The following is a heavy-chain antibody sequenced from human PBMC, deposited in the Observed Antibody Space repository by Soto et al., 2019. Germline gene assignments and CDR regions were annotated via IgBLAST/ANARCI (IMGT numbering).Heavy chain of an antibody. CDR1: GYTLTELS. CDR2: FDPEDGET. D-gene: IGHD3-10*01. J-gene: IGHJ6*02. CDR3: ATDKSRGFGLYGMDV. Sequence: QVQLVQSGAEVKKPGASVKVSCKVSGYTLTELSMHWVRQAPGKGLEWMGGFDPEDGETIYAQKFQGRVTRTDDISTDTAYMELSSLRSEDTAVYYCATDKSRGFGLYGMDVWGQGTTVTVSS. V-gene: IGHV1-24*01.